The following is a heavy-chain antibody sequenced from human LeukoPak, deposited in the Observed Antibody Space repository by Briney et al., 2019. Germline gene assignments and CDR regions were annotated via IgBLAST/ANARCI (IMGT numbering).Heavy chain of an antibody. D-gene: IGHD3-22*01. CDR2: ISYNGSNK. CDR1: GFTFSSYG. Sequence: GGSLRLSCAASGFTFSSYGMHWVRQAPGKGLEWVAVISYNGSNKYYADSVKGRFTISRDNSKNTLYLQMNSLRAEDTAVYYCAKDLNYYDSSGYYYFVYWGQGTLVTVSS. CDR3: AKDLNYYDSSGYYYFVY. V-gene: IGHV3-30*18. J-gene: IGHJ4*02.